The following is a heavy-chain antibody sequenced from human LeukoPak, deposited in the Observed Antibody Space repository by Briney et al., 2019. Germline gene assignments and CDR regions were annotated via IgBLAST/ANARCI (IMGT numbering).Heavy chain of an antibody. V-gene: IGHV3-23*01. CDR1: GFTFSSYA. J-gene: IGHJ4*02. CDR2: ISGSGNRT. Sequence: GGSLRLSCAASGFTFSSYAMSWVRQAPGKGLEWVSSISGSGNRTYYADSVKGRFTISRDNSKNTLYLQMNNLRAEDTAVYYCVRDSPDPTLFSGWYGNWGQGTLVTVSS. CDR3: VRDSPDPTLFSGWYGN. D-gene: IGHD6-13*01.